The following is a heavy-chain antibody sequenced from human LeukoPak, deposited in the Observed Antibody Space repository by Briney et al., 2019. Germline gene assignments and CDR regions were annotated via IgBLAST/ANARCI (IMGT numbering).Heavy chain of an antibody. V-gene: IGHV4-39*07. CDR2: IFYMGST. CDR1: GGSISGSNYY. D-gene: IGHD4-17*01. Sequence: GTWSSTCTVPGGSISGSNYYWGCIRQRPGWGGEWVVSIFYMGSTHYNPSLKILVTISVDTSKNQFSLKLSSVTAADTAVYYCARAYGAHFIDYWGQGTLVTVSS. J-gene: IGHJ4*02. CDR3: ARAYGAHFIDY.